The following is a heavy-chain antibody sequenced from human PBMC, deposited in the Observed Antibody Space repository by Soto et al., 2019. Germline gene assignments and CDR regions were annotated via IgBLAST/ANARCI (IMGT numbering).Heavy chain of an antibody. D-gene: IGHD3-10*01. CDR2: ISYDGSNK. CDR3: ASLWIYYGSGSDEGRFDY. Sequence: QVQLVESGGGVVQPGRSLRLSCAASGFTFSSYGMHWVRQAPGKGLEWVAVISYDGSNKYYADSVKGRFTISRDNSKNTLYLQMNSLRAEDTAVYYCASLWIYYGSGSDEGRFDYRGQGTLVTVSS. CDR1: GFTFSSYG. V-gene: IGHV3-30*03. J-gene: IGHJ4*02.